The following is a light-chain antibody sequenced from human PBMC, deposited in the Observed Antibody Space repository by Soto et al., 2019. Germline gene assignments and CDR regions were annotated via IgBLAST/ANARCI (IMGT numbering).Light chain of an antibody. CDR1: QSVSSN. CDR3: QQYNNWPSYT. Sequence: EIVMTQSPSTLSVSPGERATLSCRASQSVSSNLAWYQQKPGQAPRLLIYGASTRATGIPARFSGSWSGSEFTLTISSLPSEDFAVYYCQQYNNWPSYTFGQGTKLEIK. V-gene: IGKV3D-15*01. J-gene: IGKJ2*01. CDR2: GAS.